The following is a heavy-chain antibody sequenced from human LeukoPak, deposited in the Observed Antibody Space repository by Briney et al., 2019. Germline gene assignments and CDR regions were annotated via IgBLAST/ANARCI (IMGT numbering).Heavy chain of an antibody. D-gene: IGHD4-17*01. CDR3: AREPNFGDYGPFDY. Sequence: GGSLRLSCAASGFTFSSYSMNWVRQAPGKGLEWVSYISSSSTTIYYADSVKGRFTISRDNAKNSLFLQMNNLRAEDTALYYCAREPNFGDYGPFDYWGQGNLVTVSS. CDR2: ISSSSTTI. J-gene: IGHJ4*02. V-gene: IGHV3-48*01. CDR1: GFTFSSYS.